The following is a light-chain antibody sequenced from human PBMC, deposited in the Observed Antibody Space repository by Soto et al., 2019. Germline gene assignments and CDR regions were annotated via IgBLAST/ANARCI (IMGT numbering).Light chain of an antibody. V-gene: IGLV3-21*02. CDR1: NVGSKS. CDR2: DDS. J-gene: IGLJ3*02. Sequence: SYELTQPPSVSVAPGQTARITCGGNNVGSKSVHWYQQKPGQAPMLVDYDDSDRPSGIPERFSGSNSGNTATLTISRVEAGDEADYYCQVWDSSSDHWVFGGGTKLTVL. CDR3: QVWDSSSDHWV.